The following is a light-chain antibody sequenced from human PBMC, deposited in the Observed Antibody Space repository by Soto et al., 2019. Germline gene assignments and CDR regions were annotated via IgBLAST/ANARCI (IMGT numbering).Light chain of an antibody. CDR3: QQDESTPTT. CDR1: QSVLYSSNNKNY. V-gene: IGKV4-1*01. CDR2: WAS. Sequence: DIVMTQSPDSLAVSLGERATINCKSSQSVLYSSNNKNYLAWYQQRPGQPPKLLIYWASTRESGVPDRFSGSGYGTDFTLTITRRQAEDVSVYYCQQDESTPTTLGEGTKLEIK. J-gene: IGKJ2*01.